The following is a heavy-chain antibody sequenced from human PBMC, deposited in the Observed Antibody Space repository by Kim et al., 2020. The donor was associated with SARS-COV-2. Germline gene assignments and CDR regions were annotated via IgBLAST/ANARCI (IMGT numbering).Heavy chain of an antibody. J-gene: IGHJ4*01. CDR3: ARLYTFTGCYTSYYFY. CDR1: GASIGNNGYC. CDR2: LSDSRRT. D-gene: IGHD3-9*01. Sequence: SETLSLTCTVSGASIGNNGYCWTWIRQPPGKGREGIASLSDSRRTNYTPSLERRVTTSLATSKTQFSLHLTSVTAADTSVYHCARLYTFTGCYTSYYFY. V-gene: IGHV4-39*01.